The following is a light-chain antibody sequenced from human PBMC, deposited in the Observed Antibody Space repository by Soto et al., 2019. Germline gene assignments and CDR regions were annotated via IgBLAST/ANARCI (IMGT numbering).Light chain of an antibody. V-gene: IGKV3-11*01. J-gene: IGKJ1*01. CDR1: QSVSSY. CDR3: TQRSTWPWT. Sequence: EIVLTQSPATLSLSPGARATLSCRAGQSVSSYLAWYQQKPGQAPRLLIYDASNRATGSPARFSGSGSGTDFTLTISSLEPEDFAVYYCTQRSTWPWTSSQGTKVEIK. CDR2: DAS.